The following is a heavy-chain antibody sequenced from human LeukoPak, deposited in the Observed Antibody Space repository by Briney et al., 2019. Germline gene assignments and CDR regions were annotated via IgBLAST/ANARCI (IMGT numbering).Heavy chain of an antibody. J-gene: IGHJ6*03. V-gene: IGHV1-2*02. CDR3: ARGAYGSGSQYYYYYYMDV. CDR2: INPNSGGT. D-gene: IGHD3-10*01. Sequence: ASVKVSCKASGYTFTGYYMPWVRQAPGQGLEWMGWINPNSGGTNYAQKFQGRVTMTRDTSISTAYMELSRLRSDDTAVYYCARGAYGSGSQYYYYYYMDVWGKGTTVTVSS. CDR1: GYTFTGYY.